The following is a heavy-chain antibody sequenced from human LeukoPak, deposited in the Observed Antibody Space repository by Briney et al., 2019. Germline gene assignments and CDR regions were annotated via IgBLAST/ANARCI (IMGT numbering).Heavy chain of an antibody. CDR2: IYYSGST. CDR3: ARDRDGYNYYFDY. Sequence: PLETLSLTCTVSGGSISSSSYYWGWIRQPPEKGLEWIGSIYYSGSTYYNPSLKSRVTISVDTSKNQFSLKVTSVTAADTAVYFCARDRDGYNYYFDYWGQGALVTVSS. CDR1: GGSISSSSYY. V-gene: IGHV4-39*07. D-gene: IGHD5-24*01. J-gene: IGHJ4*02.